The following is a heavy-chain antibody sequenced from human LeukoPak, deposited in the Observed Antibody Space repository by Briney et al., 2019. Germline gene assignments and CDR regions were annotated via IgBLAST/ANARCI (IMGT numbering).Heavy chain of an antibody. J-gene: IGHJ4*02. CDR2: IYYSGST. CDR3: ARSTRVLTVDY. D-gene: IGHD3-9*01. V-gene: IGHV4-59*01. Sequence: SETLSLTXTVSGGSISSYYWSWIRQSPGKGLEWIGYIYYSGSTNYNPSLKSRVTISVDTSKNQFSLKLSSVTAADTAVYYCARSTRVLTVDYWGQGTLVTVSS. CDR1: GGSISSYY.